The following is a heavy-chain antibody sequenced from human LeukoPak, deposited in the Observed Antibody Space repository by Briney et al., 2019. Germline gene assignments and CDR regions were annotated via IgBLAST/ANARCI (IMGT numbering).Heavy chain of an antibody. CDR3: ARECGSFPLLY. V-gene: IGHV3-66*01. CDR2: IYSGGST. J-gene: IGHJ4*02. CDR1: GLTVRSKY. Sequence: GGSLRLSGAASGLTVRSKYMSWVRQAPGKGLEWVSVIYSGGSTYYADSVKGRFTISRDNSKNTLYLQMNSLRAEDKAVYYCARECGSFPLLYWGQGTLVTVSS. D-gene: IGHD1-26*01.